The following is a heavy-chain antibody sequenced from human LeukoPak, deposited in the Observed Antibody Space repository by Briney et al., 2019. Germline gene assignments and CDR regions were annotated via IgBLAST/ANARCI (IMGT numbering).Heavy chain of an antibody. D-gene: IGHD6-13*01. Sequence: GGSLRLSCAASGFTFSSYSMNWVRQAPGKGLEWVSSISRSGSYISYADSVEGRFTISRDNAKNSLYLQMNSLRAEDTAVYYCARVDLIAAADSYYYYMDVWGKGTTVTVSS. J-gene: IGHJ6*03. V-gene: IGHV3-21*01. CDR1: GFTFSSYS. CDR3: ARVDLIAAADSYYYYMDV. CDR2: ISRSGSYI.